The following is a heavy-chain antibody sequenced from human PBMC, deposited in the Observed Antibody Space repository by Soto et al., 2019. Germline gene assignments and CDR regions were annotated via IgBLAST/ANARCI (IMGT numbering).Heavy chain of an antibody. Sequence: QVQLVQSGAEVKKPGSSVKVSCKASGGTFSSYAISWVRQAPGQGLEWMGGSIPIFGTANYAQKFQGRVTITADESTSTAYMELSSLRSEDTAVYYCARAFPSQTTVTIFFDYWGQGTLVTVSS. V-gene: IGHV1-69*01. D-gene: IGHD4-17*01. J-gene: IGHJ4*02. CDR1: GGTFSSYA. CDR2: SIPIFGTA. CDR3: ARAFPSQTTVTIFFDY.